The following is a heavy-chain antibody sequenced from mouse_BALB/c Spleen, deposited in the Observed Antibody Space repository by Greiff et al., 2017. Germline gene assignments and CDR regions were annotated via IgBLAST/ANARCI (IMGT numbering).Heavy chain of an antibody. CDR3: APGFYYAMDY. Sequence: EVKLQESGAELVKPGASVKLSCTASGFNIKDTYMHWVKQRPEQGLEWIGRIDPANGNTKYDPKFQGKATITADTSSNTAYLQLSSLTSEDTAVYYCAPGFYYAMDYWGQGTSVTVSS. D-gene: IGHD2-2*01. J-gene: IGHJ4*01. V-gene: IGHV14-3*02. CDR2: IDPANGNT. CDR1: GFNIKDTY.